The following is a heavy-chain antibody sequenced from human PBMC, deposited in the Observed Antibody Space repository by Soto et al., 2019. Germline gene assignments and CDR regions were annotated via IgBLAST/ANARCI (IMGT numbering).Heavy chain of an antibody. V-gene: IGHV3-15*07. J-gene: IGHJ3*02. CDR3: TRNDAFDI. CDR2: IKTKSGGGPT. Sequence: PGGSLRLSCAASGFTFSTYAMNWVRQAPGKGLEWVGRIKTKSGGGPTDYAAPVKGRFTISRDDSKNTVYLQMNSLKTEDTALYYCTRNDAFDIWGQGTMVTVSS. CDR1: GFTFSTYA.